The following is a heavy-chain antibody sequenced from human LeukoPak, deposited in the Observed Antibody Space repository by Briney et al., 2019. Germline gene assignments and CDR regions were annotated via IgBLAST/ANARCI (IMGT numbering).Heavy chain of an antibody. V-gene: IGHV3-48*04. J-gene: IGHJ5*02. Sequence: GGSLRLSCAASGFTFSSYSMNWVRQAPGKGLEWVSYISSSSSTIYYADSVKGRFTISRDNAKNSLYLQMNSLRAEDTAVYYCARGEYYYDSSGYYYNWFEPWGQGTLVTVSS. CDR1: GFTFSSYS. CDR2: ISSSSSTI. CDR3: ARGEYYYDSSGYYYNWFEP. D-gene: IGHD3-22*01.